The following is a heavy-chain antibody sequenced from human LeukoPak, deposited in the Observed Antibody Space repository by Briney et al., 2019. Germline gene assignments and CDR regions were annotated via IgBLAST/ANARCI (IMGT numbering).Heavy chain of an antibody. Sequence: PSETLSLTCAVYGGSFSGYYWSWIRQPPGKGLEWIGEINHSGSTNYNPSLKSRVTISVDTSKNQFSLKLSSGTAADTAVYYCAGPGIAAAIWGQGTMVTVSS. CDR1: GGSFSGYY. J-gene: IGHJ3*02. D-gene: IGHD6-13*01. V-gene: IGHV4-34*01. CDR2: INHSGST. CDR3: AGPGIAAAI.